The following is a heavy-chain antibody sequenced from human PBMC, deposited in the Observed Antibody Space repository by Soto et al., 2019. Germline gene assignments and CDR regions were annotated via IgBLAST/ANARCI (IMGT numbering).Heavy chain of an antibody. CDR3: ARGRDDYSNYYYYYYMDV. V-gene: IGHV3-66*02. J-gene: IGHJ6*03. CDR2: IYSGGST. Sequence: GGSLRLSCAASGFTVSSNYMSWVRQAPGKGLEWVSVIYSGGSTYYEDSVKGRFTISRNNSKNTLYLQMNSLRAEDTAMYYCARGRDDYSNYYYYYYMDVWGKGTTVTVSS. D-gene: IGHD4-4*01. CDR1: GFTVSSNY.